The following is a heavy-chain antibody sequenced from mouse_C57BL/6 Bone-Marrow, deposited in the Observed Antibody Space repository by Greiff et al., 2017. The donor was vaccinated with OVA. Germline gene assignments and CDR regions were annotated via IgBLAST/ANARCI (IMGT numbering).Heavy chain of an antibody. Sequence: EVKLMESEGGLVQPGRSMKLSCTASGFTFSDYYMAWVRQVPEKGLEWVANINYDGSSTYYLDSLKSRFIISRDNAKNILYLQMSSLKSEDTATYYCAREGNQYYYAMDYWGQGTSVTVSS. D-gene: IGHD2-1*01. CDR2: INYDGSST. J-gene: IGHJ4*01. CDR1: GFTFSDYY. CDR3: AREGNQYYYAMDY. V-gene: IGHV5-16*01.